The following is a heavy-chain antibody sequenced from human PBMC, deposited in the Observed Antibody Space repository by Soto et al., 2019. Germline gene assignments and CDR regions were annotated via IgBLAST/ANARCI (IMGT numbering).Heavy chain of an antibody. J-gene: IGHJ4*02. D-gene: IGHD3-10*01. Sequence: SETLSLTCAVSGGSISGGGFSWSWIRQPPGKGLEWIGYILHTGGTQYNPSLKSRVSMSVDKSKNQFSLHLTSVTAADTAVYYCARLQFGEGFDYWGQGALVTV. CDR2: ILHTGGT. CDR3: ARLQFGEGFDY. CDR1: GGSISGGGFS. V-gene: IGHV4-30-2*01.